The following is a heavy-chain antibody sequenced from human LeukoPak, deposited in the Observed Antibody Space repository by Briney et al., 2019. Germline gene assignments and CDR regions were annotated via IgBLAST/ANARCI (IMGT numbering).Heavy chain of an antibody. V-gene: IGHV3-30*04. D-gene: IGHD5-12*01. CDR3: ARTFWDKSNGYDYYFDY. Sequence: PGRSLRFSCAASGFSFSGYAMHWVRQALGNGLEWVTVISYDGSEKYYSDSVKGRFTISRDNSKNTLYLQMNSLRAEDTAVYYCARTFWDKSNGYDYYFDYWGQGSLVTVSS. J-gene: IGHJ4*02. CDR2: ISYDGSEK. CDR1: GFSFSGYA.